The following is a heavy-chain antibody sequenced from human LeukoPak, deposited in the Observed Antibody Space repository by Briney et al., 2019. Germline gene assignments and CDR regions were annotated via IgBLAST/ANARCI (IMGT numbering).Heavy chain of an antibody. V-gene: IGHV3-48*03. Sequence: GGSLRLSCAASGFTFSSYEMNWVRQAPGKGLEWVSYISSSGSTIYYADSVKGRFTISRDNAKNSLYLQMNSLRAEDTAVYYCASPAMVRGVPAYYFDYWGQGTLVTVSS. D-gene: IGHD3-10*01. J-gene: IGHJ4*02. CDR3: ASPAMVRGVPAYYFDY. CDR1: GFTFSSYE. CDR2: ISSSGSTI.